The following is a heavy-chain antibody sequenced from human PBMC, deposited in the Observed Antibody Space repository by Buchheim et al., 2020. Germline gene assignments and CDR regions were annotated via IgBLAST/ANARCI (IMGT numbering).Heavy chain of an antibody. Sequence: QVQLVESGGGLVKPGGSLRLSCAASGFTFSDYYMSWIRQAPGKGLEWVSYISSSGSTIYYADSVKGRFTISRDNAKNSLYLQMNSLRAEDTAVYYCARDQLRGGSGSYIDPGYYYYGMDVWGQGTT. D-gene: IGHD3-10*01. J-gene: IGHJ6*02. CDR1: GFTFSDYY. V-gene: IGHV3-11*01. CDR2: ISSSGSTI. CDR3: ARDQLRGGSGSYIDPGYYYYGMDV.